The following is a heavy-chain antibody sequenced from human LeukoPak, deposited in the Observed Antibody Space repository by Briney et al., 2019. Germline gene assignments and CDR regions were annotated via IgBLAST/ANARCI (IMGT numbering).Heavy chain of an antibody. J-gene: IGHJ4*02. CDR2: ISAYNGNT. D-gene: IGHD6-13*01. CDR1: GYTFTSYG. CDR3: ARYPLSYSGNWHYYFDY. Sequence: ASVKVSCMASGYTFTSYGISWVRQAPGQGLEWMGWISAYNGNTNYAQNLQDRVFMNTDTSTTTAYMELRSLRSDDTAVYYCARYPLSYSGNWHYYFDYWGQGTLDTVSS. V-gene: IGHV1-18*04.